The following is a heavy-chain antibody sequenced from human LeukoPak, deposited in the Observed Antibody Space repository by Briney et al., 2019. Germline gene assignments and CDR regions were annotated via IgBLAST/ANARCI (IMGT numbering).Heavy chain of an antibody. Sequence: PSETLSLTCTVSDVSISNYYWSWIRQPAGKGLEWIGRICTSGNTNYNPSLKSRVTMSVDMSKNQFSLRLSSVTAADTAVYYCARDVPYCTNGLCYVRDYYYYIDVWGKGTTVTVSS. D-gene: IGHD2-8*01. CDR1: DVSISNYY. V-gene: IGHV4-4*07. J-gene: IGHJ6*03. CDR2: ICTSGNT. CDR3: ARDVPYCTNGLCYVRDYYYYIDV.